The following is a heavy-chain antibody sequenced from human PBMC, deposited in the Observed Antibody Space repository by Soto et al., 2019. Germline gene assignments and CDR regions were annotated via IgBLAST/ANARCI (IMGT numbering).Heavy chain of an antibody. J-gene: IGHJ4*02. CDR3: AKIGSSGWYYFDY. CDR1: GFTFSSYV. D-gene: IGHD6-19*01. V-gene: IGHV3-23*01. Sequence: EVQLLESGGGLVQPGGSLRLSCAASGFTFSSYVMSWVRQAPGKGLEWVSAISGSGGSTYYADSVKGRFTISRDNSKNTLYLQMNSLRAEDTAVYYCAKIGSSGWYYFDYWGQGTLVTVSS. CDR2: ISGSGGST.